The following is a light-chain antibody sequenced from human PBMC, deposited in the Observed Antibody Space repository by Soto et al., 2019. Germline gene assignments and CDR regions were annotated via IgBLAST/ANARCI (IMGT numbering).Light chain of an antibody. V-gene: IGLV1-47*01. CDR2: RNN. CDR1: SSNIGSNY. Sequence: QSVLTQPPSASGTPGQRVTISCSGSSSNIGSNYVYWYQQLPGTAPKLLIYRNNHRPSGVPDRFSGSKSGTSASLAISGLRYEDEADYYCAAWDDSLSGEVFGTVTKLTVL. J-gene: IGLJ1*01. CDR3: AAWDDSLSGEV.